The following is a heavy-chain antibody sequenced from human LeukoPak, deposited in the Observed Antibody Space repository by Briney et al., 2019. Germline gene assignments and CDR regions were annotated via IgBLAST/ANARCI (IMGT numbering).Heavy chain of an antibody. CDR1: GYTFTSYD. J-gene: IGHJ6*03. V-gene: IGHV1-8*01. Sequence: ASVKVSCKASGYTFTSYDITWVRQATGQGLEWMGWMSPDSGYTGYAQTFQGRVSLTRNTSVSTAFMELSSLRSEDTAVYYCARVGPGTRYMDVWGKGTTVTVSS. CDR3: ARVGPGTRYMDV. D-gene: IGHD3-10*01. CDR2: MSPDSGYT.